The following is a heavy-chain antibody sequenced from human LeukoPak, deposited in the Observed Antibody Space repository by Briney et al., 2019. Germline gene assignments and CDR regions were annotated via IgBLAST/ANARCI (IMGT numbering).Heavy chain of an antibody. J-gene: IGHJ6*03. V-gene: IGHV4-39*01. CDR1: GGSISSSSYY. Sequence: SETLSLTCTVSGGSISSSSYYWGWIRQPPGKGLEWIGSIYYSGSTYYNPSLKSRVTISVDTSKNQFSLKLSSVTAADTAVYYCARQNSGNTFYYYYMDVWGKGTTVTVSS. CDR2: IYYSGST. CDR3: ARQNSGNTFYYYYMDV. D-gene: IGHD1-26*01.